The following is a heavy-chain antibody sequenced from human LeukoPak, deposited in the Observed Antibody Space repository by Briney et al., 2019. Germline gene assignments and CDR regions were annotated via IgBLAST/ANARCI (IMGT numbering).Heavy chain of an antibody. J-gene: IGHJ3*02. CDR2: IIPIFGTA. D-gene: IGHD2-2*01. CDR3: ALWGPYIVVVPAATDAFNI. V-gene: IGHV1-69*05. CDR1: GGTFSSYA. Sequence: SVKVSCKASGGTFSSYAISWVRQAPGQGLEWMGRIIPIFGTANYAQKFQGRVTITTDESTSTAYMELSSLRSEDTAVYYCALWGPYIVVVPAATDAFNIWGQGTMVTVSS.